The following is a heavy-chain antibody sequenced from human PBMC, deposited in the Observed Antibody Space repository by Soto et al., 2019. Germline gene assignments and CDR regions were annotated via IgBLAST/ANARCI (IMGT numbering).Heavy chain of an antibody. CDR3: TRDEE. V-gene: IGHV3-7*05. CDR2: IKTDGSVA. Sequence: EVQVVESGGDLVQPGGSLRLSCVGSGFPFSNYWMSWVRQAPGKGLEWVANIKTDGSVANYVDSVRGRFTISRDNAKNSLFLQMNSLRVEDTALYFCTRDEEWGQGTLVTVSS. CDR1: GFPFSNYW. J-gene: IGHJ4*02.